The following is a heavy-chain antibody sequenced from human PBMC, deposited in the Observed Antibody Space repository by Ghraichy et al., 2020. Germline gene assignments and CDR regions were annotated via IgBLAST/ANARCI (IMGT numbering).Heavy chain of an antibody. CDR3: AKDLPPLELLSWLAGPDDTFDI. D-gene: IGHD3-10*01. Sequence: GESLNISCAASGFTFSSYAMSWVRQAPGKGLEWVSAISGSGGSTYYADSVKGRFTISRDNSKNTLYLQMNSLRAEDTAVYYCAKDLPPLELLSWLAGPDDTFDIWGQGTMVTVSS. CDR1: GFTFSSYA. J-gene: IGHJ3*02. CDR2: ISGSGGST. V-gene: IGHV3-23*01.